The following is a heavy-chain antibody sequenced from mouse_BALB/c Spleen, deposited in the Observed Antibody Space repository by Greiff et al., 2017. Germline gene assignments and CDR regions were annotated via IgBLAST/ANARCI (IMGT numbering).Heavy chain of an antibody. V-gene: IGHV5-12-1*01. Sequence: DVKLVESGGGLVKPGGSLKLSCAASGFAFSSYDMSWVRQTPEKRLEWVAYISSGGGSTYYPDTVKGRFTISRDNAKNTLYLQMSSLKSEDTAMYYCARHGRYYYGSSSLFAMDYWGQGTSVTVSS. J-gene: IGHJ4*01. D-gene: IGHD1-1*01. CDR3: ARHGRYYYGSSSLFAMDY. CDR2: ISSGGGST. CDR1: GFAFSSYD.